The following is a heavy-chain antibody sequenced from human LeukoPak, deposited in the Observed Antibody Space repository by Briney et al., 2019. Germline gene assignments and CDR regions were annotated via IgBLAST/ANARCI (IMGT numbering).Heavy chain of an antibody. D-gene: IGHD5-18*01. J-gene: IGHJ4*02. CDR1: GFTFRSSA. Sequence: RTGGSLRLSCAASGFTFRSSATHWVRQAPGKGLEWVAVTSYDGRNKYYADSAKGRFTISRDNSKNTLYLQMNSLRPEDTAVYCCARDGYGLDTPMVSTNFDYWGQGTLVTVSS. V-gene: IGHV3-30*04. CDR2: TSYDGRNK. CDR3: ARDGYGLDTPMVSTNFDY.